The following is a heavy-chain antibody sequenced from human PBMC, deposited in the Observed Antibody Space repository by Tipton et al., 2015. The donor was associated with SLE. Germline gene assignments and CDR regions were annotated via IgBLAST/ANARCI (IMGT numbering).Heavy chain of an antibody. CDR1: GGSISSGGYY. CDR2: IYYSGST. Sequence: TLSLTCTVSGGSISSGGYYWSWIRQHPGKGLEWIGDIYYSGSTYYNPSLKSRVIISVDTSKNQFSLKLSSVTVADTAVYYCARGREWEPPDYWGQGTPVSVSS. D-gene: IGHD1-26*01. CDR3: ARGREWEPPDY. J-gene: IGHJ4*02. V-gene: IGHV4-31*03.